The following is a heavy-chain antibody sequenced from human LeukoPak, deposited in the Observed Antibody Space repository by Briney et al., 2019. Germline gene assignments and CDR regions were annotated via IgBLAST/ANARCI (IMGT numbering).Heavy chain of an antibody. CDR3: ARSPNIWNYRSWFGP. D-gene: IGHD1-1*01. CDR2: IYNSGST. J-gene: IGHJ5*02. V-gene: IGHV4-39*01. Sequence: SETLSLTCAVSGGSIGSDKYYWGWLRQPPGKGLEWIGTIYNSGSTYYNPSLKSRVTVSVDTSKNQFSLKLNSVTAADTAIYYCARSPNIWNYRSWFGPWGQGILVTVSS. CDR1: GGSIGSDKYY.